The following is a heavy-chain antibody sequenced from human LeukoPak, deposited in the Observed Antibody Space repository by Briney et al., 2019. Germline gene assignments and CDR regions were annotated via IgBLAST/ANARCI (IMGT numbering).Heavy chain of an antibody. J-gene: IGHJ4*02. CDR3: ATVVWFGEFLDY. D-gene: IGHD3-10*01. CDR1: GYTFTNYA. CDR2: LNAGTGNT. Sequence: ASVKVSCKASGYTFTNYALHWVRQAPGQRLEWMGWLNAGTGNTKYSEKFQGRVTFTRDTSASIAYMELSSLGSEDTAVYYCATVVWFGEFLDYWGQGTLVTVSS. V-gene: IGHV1-3*01.